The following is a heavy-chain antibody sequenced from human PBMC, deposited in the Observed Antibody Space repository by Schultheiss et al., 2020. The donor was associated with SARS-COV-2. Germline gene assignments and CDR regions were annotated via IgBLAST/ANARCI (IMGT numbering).Heavy chain of an antibody. CDR3: TTEGAGTTDHAFDI. CDR2: IRSKAYGGTT. J-gene: IGHJ3*02. Sequence: GESLKISCTASGFTFGDYAMSWFRQAPGKGLEWVGFIRSKAYGGTTEYAASVKGRFTISRDDSKNTLYLQMNSLKTEDTAVYYCTTEGAGTTDHAFDIWGQGTMVTVSS. V-gene: IGHV3-49*03. D-gene: IGHD1-7*01. CDR1: GFTFGDYA.